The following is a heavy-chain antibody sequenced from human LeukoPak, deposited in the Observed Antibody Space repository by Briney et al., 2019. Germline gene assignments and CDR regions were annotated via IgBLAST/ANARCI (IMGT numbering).Heavy chain of an antibody. Sequence: PGGSLRLSCAASGSTFSRYGMAWVRQAPGKGLEWVSGISGSGGDSYYADAVKGRFTISRDNSKNTLFLQMNSLRAEDTAVYYCAKDLWGENWFDPWGPGSLVIVSS. D-gene: IGHD7-27*01. J-gene: IGHJ5*02. V-gene: IGHV3-23*01. CDR1: GSTFSRYG. CDR3: AKDLWGENWFDP. CDR2: ISGSGGDS.